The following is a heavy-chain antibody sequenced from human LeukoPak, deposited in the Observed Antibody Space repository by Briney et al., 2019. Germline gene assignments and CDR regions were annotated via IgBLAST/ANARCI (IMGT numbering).Heavy chain of an antibody. J-gene: IGHJ4*02. CDR2: ISGSGGST. D-gene: IGHD3-22*01. CDR1: GFTFSSYA. V-gene: IGHV3-23*01. Sequence: GGSLRLSCAAFGFTFSSYAMSWVRQAPGKGLEWVSAISGSGGSTYYADSVKGRFTISRDNSKNTLYLQMNSLRAEDTAVYYCATVPYYYDSSGYSTDYWGQGTLVTVSS. CDR3: ATVPYYYDSSGYSTDY.